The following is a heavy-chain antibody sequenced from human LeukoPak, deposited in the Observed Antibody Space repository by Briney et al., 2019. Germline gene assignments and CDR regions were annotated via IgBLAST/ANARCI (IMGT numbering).Heavy chain of an antibody. CDR3: ARDQGTYYYDSSGRKFWYFDL. CDR2: IIPILGIA. CDR1: GGTFSSYA. D-gene: IGHD3-22*01. Sequence: GASVKVSCKASGGTFSSYAISWVRQAPGQGLEWMGRIIPILGIANYAQKFQGRVTITADKSTSTAYTELSSLRSEDTAVYYCARDQGTYYYDSSGRKFWYFDLWGRGTLITVSS. J-gene: IGHJ2*01. V-gene: IGHV1-69*04.